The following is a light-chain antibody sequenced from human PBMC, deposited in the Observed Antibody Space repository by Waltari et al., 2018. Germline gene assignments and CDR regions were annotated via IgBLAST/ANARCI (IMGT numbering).Light chain of an antibody. V-gene: IGLV1-51*01. J-gene: IGLJ1*01. CDR3: GTWDSSLSAYV. CDR1: ISTIGNNY. Sequence: QSVLTQPPSVSAAPGPKVTISCSGSISTIGNNYVSWYQQLPGTAPKLLIYDNNKRPSGIPDRFSGSKSGTSATLGITGLQTGDEADYYCGTWDSSLSAYVFGTGTKVTVL. CDR2: DNN.